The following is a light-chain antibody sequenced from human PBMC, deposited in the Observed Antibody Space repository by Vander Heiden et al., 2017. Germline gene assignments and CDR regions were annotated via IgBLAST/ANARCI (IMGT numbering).Light chain of an antibody. CDR2: SNN. CDR3: ATWDDSLNGVV. V-gene: IGLV1-44*01. Sequence: QSVLTQPPSASGTPGQRVTISCSGSSSNIGDNTVNWYQHHPGPAPKLLIFSNNQRLSGVPDRFSGSKSGTSASLAISGLQSEDEADYYCATWDDSLNGVVFGGGTKLTVL. J-gene: IGLJ2*01. CDR1: SSNIGDNT.